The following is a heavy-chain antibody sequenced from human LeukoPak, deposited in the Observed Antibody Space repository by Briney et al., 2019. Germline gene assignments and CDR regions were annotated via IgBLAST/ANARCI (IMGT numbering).Heavy chain of an antibody. D-gene: IGHD2-2*01. J-gene: IGHJ6*02. CDR2: INPNSGGT. Sequence: ASVKVSFMASGYTFTGYYMHWVRQAPGQGLEWMGWINPNSGGTNYAQKFQGRVTMTRDTSISTAYMELSRLRSDDTAVYYCARDVVPAATRYYYGMDVWGQGTTVTVSS. CDR1: GYTFTGYY. V-gene: IGHV1-2*02. CDR3: ARDVVPAATRYYYGMDV.